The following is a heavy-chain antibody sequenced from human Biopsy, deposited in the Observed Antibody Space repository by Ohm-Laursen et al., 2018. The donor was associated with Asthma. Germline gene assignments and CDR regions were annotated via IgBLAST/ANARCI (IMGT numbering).Heavy chain of an antibody. J-gene: IGHJ6*02. CDR3: ARAVDYSHYYGIDV. D-gene: IGHD3-10*01. V-gene: IGHV1-18*01. CDR2: ISVYNGNT. CDR1: GYTFNSAG. Sequence: ASVKVSCKTSGYTFNSAGITWVRQAPGQGLEWMGWISVYNGNTKVAQKLQDRVTMVTDTSTSTAYMELRSLRSDDTAVYFCARAVDYSHYYGIDVWGRGTTVTVS.